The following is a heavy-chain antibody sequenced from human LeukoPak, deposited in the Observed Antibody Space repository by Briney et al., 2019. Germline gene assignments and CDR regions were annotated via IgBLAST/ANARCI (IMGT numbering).Heavy chain of an antibody. CDR2: INWNGGST. D-gene: IGHD3-10*02. CDR1: GFTFDDYG. J-gene: IGHJ6*04. CDR3: AELGITMIGGV. Sequence: GGSLRLSCAASGFTFDDYGMSWVRHAPGKGLEWVSGINWNGGSTGYADSVKGRFTISRDNAKNSLFLQMNSLRAEDTAVYYCAELGITMIGGVWGKGTTVTISS. V-gene: IGHV3-20*04.